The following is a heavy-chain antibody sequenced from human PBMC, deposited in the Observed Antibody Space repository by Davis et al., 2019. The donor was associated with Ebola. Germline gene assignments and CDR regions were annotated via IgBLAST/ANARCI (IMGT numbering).Heavy chain of an antibody. Sequence: HSQTLSLTCAISGDSVSSGGWNWIRPSPSRGLEWLGRTYYSSKWYNDYAVSVKSRLTINPDTSKNQFSLQLNSVTPEDTALYYCARGWLRAGIDVWGEGTTVTVSS. D-gene: IGHD5-18*01. V-gene: IGHV6-1*01. CDR1: GDSVSSGG. J-gene: IGHJ6*04. CDR3: ARGWLRAGIDV. CDR2: TYYSSKWYN.